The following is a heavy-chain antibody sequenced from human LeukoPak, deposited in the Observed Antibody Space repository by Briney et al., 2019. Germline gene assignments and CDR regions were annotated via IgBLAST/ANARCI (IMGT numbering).Heavy chain of an antibody. Sequence: SVKVSCKASGGTFSSYAISWVRQAPGQGLEWMGGIIPIFGTANYAQKFQGRVTITADESTSTAYMELSSLRSEDTAVYYCARGKPVADNYYYGMDVWGQGTTVTISS. V-gene: IGHV1-69*13. D-gene: IGHD1-14*01. CDR1: GGTFSSYA. CDR2: IIPIFGTA. CDR3: ARGKPVADNYYYGMDV. J-gene: IGHJ6*02.